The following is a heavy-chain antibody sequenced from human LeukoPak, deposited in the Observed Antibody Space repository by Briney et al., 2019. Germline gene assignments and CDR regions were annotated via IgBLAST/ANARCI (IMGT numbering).Heavy chain of an antibody. CDR3: ARRSRGTGSWYYFDY. D-gene: IGHD3-10*01. CDR1: GFTFSSYE. J-gene: IGHJ4*02. CDR2: ISNSGNTI. Sequence: GGSLRLSCAASGFTFSSYEMNWVRQAPGKGQEWVSYISNSGNTIYYADSVKGRFTISRDNAKNSLYLQMNSLRAEDTAVYYCARRSRGTGSWYYFDYWGQGTLVTVSS. V-gene: IGHV3-48*03.